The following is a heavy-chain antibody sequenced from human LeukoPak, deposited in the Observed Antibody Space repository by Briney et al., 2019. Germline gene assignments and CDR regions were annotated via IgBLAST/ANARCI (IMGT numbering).Heavy chain of an antibody. J-gene: IGHJ6*03. V-gene: IGHV1-2*06. CDR3: ARSGGSWQGYYYYMDV. CDR1: GYTFSGYN. CDR2: INPNSGVT. Sequence: ASVKVSRKASGYTFSGYNLHWVRQAPGQGLEWMGRINPNSGVTNYAQKFQGRVTVTRDTSIRTAYMELSRLTSDDTAVYYCARSGGSWQGYYYYMDVWGKGTTVTVSS. D-gene: IGHD1-26*01.